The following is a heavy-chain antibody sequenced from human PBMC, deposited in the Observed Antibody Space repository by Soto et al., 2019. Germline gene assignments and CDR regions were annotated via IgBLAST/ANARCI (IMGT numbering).Heavy chain of an antibody. CDR3: ATECSGYDAKGPFDI. Sequence: SATLSLTCTVSGASINTFYWTWIRQSAGRGLEWIGRIYSRGTTNYNPSLKSRVTMSVENSNNQFSLRLSSVSAADTAVYFCATECSGYDAKGPFDIRVQGTTVPV. V-gene: IGHV4-4*07. CDR2: IYSRGTT. D-gene: IGHD3-22*01. CDR1: GASINTFY. J-gene: IGHJ3*02.